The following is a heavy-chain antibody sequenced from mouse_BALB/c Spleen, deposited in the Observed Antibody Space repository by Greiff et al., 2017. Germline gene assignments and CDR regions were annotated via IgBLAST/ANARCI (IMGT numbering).Heavy chain of an antibody. J-gene: IGHJ4*01. V-gene: IGHV1-53*01. Sequence: QVQLQQSGTEQVKPGASVKLSCKASGYTFTNYYMYWVKQRPGQGLEWIGEINPSNGGTNFNEKFKSKATLTVDKPSSTAYMQLSSLTSEDSAVLYRTKKGVILRFAMDYWGQGTSVTVSS. CDR3: TKKGVILRFAMDY. CDR2: INPSNGGT. D-gene: IGHD2-1*01. CDR1: GYTFTNYY.